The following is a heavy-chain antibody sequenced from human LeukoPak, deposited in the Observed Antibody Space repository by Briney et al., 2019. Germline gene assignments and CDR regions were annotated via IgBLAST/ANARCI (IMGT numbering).Heavy chain of an antibody. Sequence: GGSLRLSCAASGFTFSNAWMSWVRQAPGKGLEWVGRIKSKTDGGTTDYAAPVKGRFTISRDDSKNTLYLQMNSLKTEDTAVYYCTTRGIVEGGGYFDYWGQGTLVTVSS. CDR1: GFTFSNAW. D-gene: IGHD2/OR15-2a*01. V-gene: IGHV3-15*01. CDR2: IKSKTDGGTT. CDR3: TTRGIVEGGGYFDY. J-gene: IGHJ4*02.